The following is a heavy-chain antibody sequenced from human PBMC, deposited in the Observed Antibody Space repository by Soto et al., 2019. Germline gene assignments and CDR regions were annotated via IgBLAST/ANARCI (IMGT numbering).Heavy chain of an antibody. Sequence: GGSLRLSCAASGFTFSAYWMSWVRQAPGKGLEWVSVIHSGGDTYYANSVKGRFTISRHDSENTVYLQMSSLTAEDTAVYYCARDGPYYYASRMDVWGQGTTVTVSS. CDR2: IHSGGDT. CDR1: GFTFSAYW. V-gene: IGHV3-53*04. CDR3: ARDGPYYYASRMDV. J-gene: IGHJ6*02. D-gene: IGHD3-10*01.